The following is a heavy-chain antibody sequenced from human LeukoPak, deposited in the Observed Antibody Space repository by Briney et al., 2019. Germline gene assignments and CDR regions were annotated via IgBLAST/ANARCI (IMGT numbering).Heavy chain of an antibody. D-gene: IGHD1-26*01. CDR3: AKGPYSGFS. J-gene: IGHJ5*02. V-gene: IGHV3-23*01. CDR1: GFTFSSYS. Sequence: PGGSLRLSCAASGFTFSSYSMNWVRQAPGKGLEWVSAISGSVGSTYYADSVKGRFTISRDNSKNTLYLQMNSLRVEDTAVYYCAKGPYSGFSWGQGTLVTVSS. CDR2: ISGSVGST.